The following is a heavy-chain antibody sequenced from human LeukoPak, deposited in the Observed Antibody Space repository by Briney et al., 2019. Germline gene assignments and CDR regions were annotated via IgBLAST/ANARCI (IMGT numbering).Heavy chain of an antibody. CDR1: GGTFRSYA. D-gene: IGHD6-19*01. CDR2: IIPIFGTA. CDR3: ARDVGGWSSNDVFDI. V-gene: IGHV1-69*13. J-gene: IGHJ3*02. Sequence: ASVKVSCKASGGTFRSYAISWVRQAPGQGLEWMGGIIPIFGTANYAQKFQGRVTITADESTSTAYMELNSLRAEDTAIYYCARDVGGWSSNDVFDIWGQGTLVTVSS.